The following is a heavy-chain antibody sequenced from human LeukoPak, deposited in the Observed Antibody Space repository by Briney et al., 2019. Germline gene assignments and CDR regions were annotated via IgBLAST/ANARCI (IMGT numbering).Heavy chain of an antibody. CDR1: GFTFSGYA. CDR2: ISTSGGIT. J-gene: IGHJ6*02. Sequence: PGGSLTLSCAASGFTFSGYAMSWVRQAPGKGLEWVSGISTSGGITYDAGSVKGRFTISRDNSKNTLYLQMNSLRAEGTAVYYCAKEKSYGDYYYYGMDVWGQGTTVTVSS. D-gene: IGHD1-26*01. CDR3: AKEKSYGDYYYYGMDV. V-gene: IGHV3-23*01.